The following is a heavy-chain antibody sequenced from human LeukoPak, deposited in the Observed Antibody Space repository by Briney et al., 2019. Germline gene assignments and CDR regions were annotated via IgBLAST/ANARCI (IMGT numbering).Heavy chain of an antibody. Sequence: GESLKISCKGSGYSFISNWIGWVRQMPGKGLEWMGIIYPGDSDTRYSPSFEGQVTISADKSISTAYLQWSSLKASDTAMYYCARLTYGSGSRVDYWGQGTLVTVSS. CDR3: ARLTYGSGSRVDY. CDR1: GYSFISNW. J-gene: IGHJ4*02. D-gene: IGHD3-10*01. CDR2: IYPGDSDT. V-gene: IGHV5-51*01.